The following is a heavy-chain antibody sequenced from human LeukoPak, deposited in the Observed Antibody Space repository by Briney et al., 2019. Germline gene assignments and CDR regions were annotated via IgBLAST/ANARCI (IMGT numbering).Heavy chain of an antibody. Sequence: GGSLRLSCAASGFTVSNNYKSWVRQAPGKGLEWVSVIHSGGTTNYADSVQGRFTISRDNSKTTVYLHMNSLRAEDTAVYYCARGSDSGYGPFASWGQGTLVTVSS. J-gene: IGHJ4*02. CDR1: GFTVSNNY. V-gene: IGHV3-53*01. CDR2: IHSGGTT. D-gene: IGHD5-12*01. CDR3: ARGSDSGYGPFAS.